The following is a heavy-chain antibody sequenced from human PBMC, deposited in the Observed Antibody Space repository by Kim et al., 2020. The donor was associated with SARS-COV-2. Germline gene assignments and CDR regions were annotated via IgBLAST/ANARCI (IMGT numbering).Heavy chain of an antibody. CDR3: ARGGNSSSRRAFDY. J-gene: IGHJ4*02. V-gene: IGHV3-74*01. D-gene: IGHD6-13*01. Sequence: ADSVKGRFTISRDNAKNTLYLEMNSLRAEDTAAYYCARGGNSSSRRAFDYWGQGTLVTVSS.